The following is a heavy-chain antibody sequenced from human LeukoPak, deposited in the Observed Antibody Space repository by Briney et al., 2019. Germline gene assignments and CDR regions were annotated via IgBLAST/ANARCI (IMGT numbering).Heavy chain of an antibody. CDR1: GGSVSRGYYY. CDR2: IYTDGST. CDR3: ARLDGYNPAS. V-gene: IGHV4-61*02. D-gene: IGHD5-24*01. Sequence: SETLSLTCAVSGGSVSRGYYYWSWIRQPAGERLEWIGRIYTDGSTYYNPSLKSRVTISLDTSKNQVSLKLSSVTAADTAVYFCARLDGYNPASWGQGTLVTVSS. J-gene: IGHJ4*02.